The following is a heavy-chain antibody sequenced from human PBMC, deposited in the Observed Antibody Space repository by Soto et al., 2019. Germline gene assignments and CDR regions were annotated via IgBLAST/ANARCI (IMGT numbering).Heavy chain of an antibody. J-gene: IGHJ6*02. CDR2: IHHSTGT. V-gene: IGHV4-4*02. Sequence: QVQLQESGPGLVKPSGTLSLTCAVSGASISSSYWWSWVRQPPGKGLEWIGEIHHSTGTNSNPSLKSRVTISVDKSKHQLFLWLTSVTGADTAVYYCARNEVYDMAVWGQGTTVTVSS. CDR3: ARNEVYDMAV. CDR1: GASISSSYW.